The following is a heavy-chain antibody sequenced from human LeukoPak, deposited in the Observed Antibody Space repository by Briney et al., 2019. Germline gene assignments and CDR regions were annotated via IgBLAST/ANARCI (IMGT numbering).Heavy chain of an antibody. CDR2: IYTSGST. CDR1: GGSISSYY. CDR3: AGATATGTGRAFHY. V-gene: IGHV4-4*07. J-gene: IGHJ4*02. Sequence: SETLSLTCTVSGGSISSYYWSWIRQPAGKGLEWIGRIYTSGSTNYNPSLKSRVTMSVDMSKNQFSLKLNSVTAADTAVYYCAGATATGTGRAFHYWAQGNLVPVSS. D-gene: IGHD3-10*01.